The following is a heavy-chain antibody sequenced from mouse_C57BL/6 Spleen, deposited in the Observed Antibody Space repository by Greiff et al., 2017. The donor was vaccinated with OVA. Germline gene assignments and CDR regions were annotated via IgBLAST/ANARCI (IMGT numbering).Heavy chain of an antibody. J-gene: IGHJ1*03. CDR1: GYTFTSYW. CDR3: ARNYGSSSGYFDV. D-gene: IGHD1-1*01. V-gene: IGHV1-55*01. Sequence: QVQLQQSGAELVKPGASVKMSCKASGYTFTSYWITWVKQRPGQGLEWIGDIYPGSGSTNYNEKFKSKATLTVDTSSSTAYMQLSSLTSEDSAVYYCARNYGSSSGYFDVWGTGTTVTVSS. CDR2: IYPGSGST.